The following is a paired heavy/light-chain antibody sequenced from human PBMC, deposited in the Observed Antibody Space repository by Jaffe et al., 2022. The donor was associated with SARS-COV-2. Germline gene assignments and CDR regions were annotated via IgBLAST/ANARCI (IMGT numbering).Heavy chain of an antibody. CDR2: INGDGRST. J-gene: IGHJ5*02. Sequence: EVQLVESGGGLVQPGGSLRLSCAASGFSFSIHWMHWVRQAPGKGLVWVSRINGDGRSTSYAESVKGRFFISRDNAKNTLYLQMNSLRVEDTALYYCVRGRPGDSSTEGWFDPWGQGIVVTVSS. CDR3: VRGRPGDSSTEGWFDP. V-gene: IGHV3-74*01. CDR1: GFSFSIHW. D-gene: IGHD2-21*01.
Light chain of an antibody. CDR2: WAS. CDR3: QQYYSTSYT. CDR1: QSVLYSSSNKNY. V-gene: IGKV4-1*01. Sequence: DIVMTQSPDSLAVSLGERATINCKSSQSVLYSSSNKNYLAWYQQKAGQPPKLLIYWASIRESGVPDRFSGSGSGTDFTLTISGLQAEDVAVYYCQQYYSTSYTFGQGTKLEIK. J-gene: IGKJ2*01.